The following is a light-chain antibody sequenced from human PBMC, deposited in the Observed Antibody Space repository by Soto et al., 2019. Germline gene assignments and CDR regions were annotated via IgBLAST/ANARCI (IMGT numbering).Light chain of an antibody. Sequence: QSVLTQPASVSGSPGQSITISCTGTSSDVGGYNYASWYQQHPGKAPKLMIYDVSNRPSGVSNRFSGSKSGNTASLTISGLQAEDEADYYCSSYTSSSSAVFGGGTQLTV. CDR1: SSDVGGYNY. CDR3: SSYTSSSSAV. V-gene: IGLV2-14*01. J-gene: IGLJ7*01. CDR2: DVS.